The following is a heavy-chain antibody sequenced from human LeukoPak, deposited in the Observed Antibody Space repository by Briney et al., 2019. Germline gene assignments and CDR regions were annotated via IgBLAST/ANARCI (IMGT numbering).Heavy chain of an antibody. Sequence: SGGSLRLSCAASGFTFSSYSMNWVRQAPGKGLEWVAVIWYDGSNKYYADSVKGRFTISRDNSKNTLYLQMNSLRVEDTAMYYCATNSGSPGGYWGQGTLVTVSS. CDR1: GFTFSSYS. D-gene: IGHD1-26*01. CDR3: ATNSGSPGGY. CDR2: IWYDGSNK. J-gene: IGHJ4*02. V-gene: IGHV3-33*01.